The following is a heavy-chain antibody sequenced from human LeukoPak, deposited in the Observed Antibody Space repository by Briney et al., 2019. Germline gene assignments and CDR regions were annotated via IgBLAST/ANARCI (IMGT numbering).Heavy chain of an antibody. Sequence: PGGSLRLSCAASGFSFSSYTMTWVRQAPGKGLEWVSAISGSGDSTYYSDSVKGRFTISRDNSKNTLYLQMISLRAEDTAVYYCAKGITYSFANWGSAEFGYWGQGTLVTVSS. J-gene: IGHJ4*02. D-gene: IGHD7-27*01. CDR1: GFSFSSYT. CDR2: ISGSGDST. CDR3: AKGITYSFANWGSAEFGY. V-gene: IGHV3-23*01.